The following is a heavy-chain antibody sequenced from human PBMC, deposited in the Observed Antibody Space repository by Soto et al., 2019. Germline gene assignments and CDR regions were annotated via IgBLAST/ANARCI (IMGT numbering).Heavy chain of an antibody. V-gene: IGHV3-23*01. D-gene: IGHD6-13*01. J-gene: IGHJ4*02. CDR1: GFTFSNFA. Sequence: GGSLRLSCAASGFTFSNFAMIWVHQAPGKGLEWVSGISASGDGTHYADSVKGRFTISRDNSKNTLNLQMNNVRAEDTAVYYRAKLAYSSTDYWGQGTLVTVSS. CDR2: ISASGDGT. CDR3: AKLAYSSTDY.